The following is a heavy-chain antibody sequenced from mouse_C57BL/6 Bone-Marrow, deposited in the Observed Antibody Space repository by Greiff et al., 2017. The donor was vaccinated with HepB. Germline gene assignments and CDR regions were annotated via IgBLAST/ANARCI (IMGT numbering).Heavy chain of an antibody. CDR1: GFTFTDYY. CDR3: ARGYYYGSSPFAY. D-gene: IGHD1-1*01. Sequence: EVQRVESGGGLVQPGGSLSLSCAASGFTFTDYYMSWVRQPPGKALEWLGFIRNKANGYTTEYSASVKGRFTISRDNSQSILYLQMNALRAEDSATYYCARGYYYGSSPFAYWGQGTLVTVSA. V-gene: IGHV7-3*01. J-gene: IGHJ3*01. CDR2: IRNKANGYTT.